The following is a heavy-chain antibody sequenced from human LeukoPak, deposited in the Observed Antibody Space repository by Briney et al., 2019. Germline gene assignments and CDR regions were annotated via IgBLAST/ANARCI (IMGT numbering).Heavy chain of an antibody. J-gene: IGHJ5*02. CDR3: ARDNYAGANWFNP. CDR1: GGTFSSYA. V-gene: IGHV1-69*05. D-gene: IGHD1-7*01. CDR2: IIPIFGTA. Sequence: SVKVSCKASGGTFSSYAISWVRQAPGQGLEWMGGIIPIFGTANYAQKFQGRVTITTDESTSTAYMELSSLRSEDTAVYYCARDNYAGANWFNPWGQGTLVTVSS.